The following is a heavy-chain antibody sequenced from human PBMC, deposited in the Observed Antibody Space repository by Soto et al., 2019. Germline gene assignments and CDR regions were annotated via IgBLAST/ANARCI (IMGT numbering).Heavy chain of an antibody. J-gene: IGHJ3*02. CDR1: GYSFTSYW. CDR3: ARLGYSYGYEGGGFGI. CDR2: IYPGDADT. D-gene: IGHD5-18*01. V-gene: IGHV5-51*01. Sequence: EVQLVQSGAEVKKPGESLKISCKGSGYSFTSYWIGWVRQMPGKGLEWMGIIYPGDADTRYSPSFQGQVTLSADQSISTAYLQRSSLKASDTAMYYCARLGYSYGYEGGGFGIWGQGTMVTVSS.